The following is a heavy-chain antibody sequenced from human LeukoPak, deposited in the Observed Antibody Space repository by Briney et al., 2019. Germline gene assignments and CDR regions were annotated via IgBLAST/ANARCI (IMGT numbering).Heavy chain of an antibody. CDR3: VTGRYSYGWYDH. D-gene: IGHD1-26*01. CDR1: GGSISSFY. V-gene: IGHV4-59*13. J-gene: IGHJ5*02. CDR2: MYYGGSP. Sequence: SETLSLTCTVSGGSISSFYWSWIRQPPGKGLEWIGYMYYGGSPNYNPSLKGRVITSLDTPKNQFSLKLNSVTTADTAVYYCVTGRYSYGWYDHWGQGILVTVSS.